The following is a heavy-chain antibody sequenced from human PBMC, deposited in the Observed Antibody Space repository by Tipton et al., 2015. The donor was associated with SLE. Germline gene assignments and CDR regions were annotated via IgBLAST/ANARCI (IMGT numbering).Heavy chain of an antibody. V-gene: IGHV3-30*18. CDR3: AKDADYGGNLDY. CDR2: ISDDGSNK. CDR1: GFTFSSSG. J-gene: IGHJ4*02. D-gene: IGHD4-23*01. Sequence: SLRLSCAASGFTFSSSGMHWVRYAPGKGLEWGAVISDDGSNKYYADTVKGRFTISRDNSKNTLYLQMNSLRAEDTAVYYCAKDADYGGNLDYWGQGTLVTV.